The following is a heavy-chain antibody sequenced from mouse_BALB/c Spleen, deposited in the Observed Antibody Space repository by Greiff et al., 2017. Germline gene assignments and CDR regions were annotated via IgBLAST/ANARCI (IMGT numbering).Heavy chain of an antibody. V-gene: IGHV3-2*02. CDR1: GYSITSDYA. Sequence: EVKLMESGPGLVKPSQSLSLTCTVTGYSITSDYAWNWIRQFPGNKLEWMGYISYSGSTSYNPSLKSRISITRDTSKNQFFLQLNSVTTEDTATYYCARVEGTTVNLDYWGQGTTLTVSS. D-gene: IGHD1-1*01. CDR3: ARVEGTTVNLDY. CDR2: ISYSGST. J-gene: IGHJ2*01.